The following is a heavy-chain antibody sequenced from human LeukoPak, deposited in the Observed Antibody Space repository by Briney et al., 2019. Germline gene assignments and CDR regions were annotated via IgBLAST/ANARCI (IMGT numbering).Heavy chain of an antibody. J-gene: IGHJ6*02. V-gene: IGHV3-23*01. CDR2: LSGSGANT. CDR1: GFTFSSYA. Sequence: GGSLRLSYAASGFTFSSYAMSWVRQAPGKGLEWVSALSGSGANTYYADSVKGRFTISRDNSKNTLYLQVSSLRAEDTAVYYCAKGVGCSGGTCYSGHGMDVWGQGTTVTVSS. D-gene: IGHD2-15*01. CDR3: AKGVGCSGGTCYSGHGMDV.